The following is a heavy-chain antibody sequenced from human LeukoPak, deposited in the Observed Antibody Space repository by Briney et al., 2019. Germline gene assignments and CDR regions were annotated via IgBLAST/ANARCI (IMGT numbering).Heavy chain of an antibody. D-gene: IGHD3-16*01. Sequence: SETLSLTCAVYGGSFSGYYWSWVRQPPGKGLEWIGEINHSGSTNYNPSLKSRVTISVDTSKNQFSLKLSSVTAADTAVYYCARAYGDYVSQGTLVTAAS. V-gene: IGHV4-34*01. J-gene: IGHJ4*02. CDR1: GGSFSGYY. CDR2: INHSGST. CDR3: ARAYGDY.